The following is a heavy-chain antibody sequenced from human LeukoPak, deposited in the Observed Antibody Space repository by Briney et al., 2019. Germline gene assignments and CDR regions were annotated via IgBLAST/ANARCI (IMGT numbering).Heavy chain of an antibody. CDR3: ASSAPYCGGDCYGFDP. J-gene: IGHJ5*02. Sequence: PSETLSLTCTVSGGSISSSSYYWGWIRQPPGKGLEWIGSIYYSGSTYYNPSLKSRVTISVDTSKSQFSLKLSSVTAADTAVYYCASSAPYCGGDCYGFDPWGQGTLVTVSS. CDR1: GGSISSSSYY. D-gene: IGHD2-21*02. CDR2: IYYSGST. V-gene: IGHV4-39*01.